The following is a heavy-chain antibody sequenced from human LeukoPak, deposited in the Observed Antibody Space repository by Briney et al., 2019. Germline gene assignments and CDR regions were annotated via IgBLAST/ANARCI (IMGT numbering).Heavy chain of an antibody. J-gene: IGHJ4*02. CDR1: GFTSSSYA. CDR2: ISYDGSNK. Sequence: GGSLRLSCAASGFTSSSYAMHWVRQAPGKGLEWVAVISYDGSNKYYADSVKGRFTISRDNSKNTLYLQMNSLRAEDTAVYYCARDNGTVTGYFDYWGQGTLVTVSS. D-gene: IGHD4-17*01. V-gene: IGHV3-30-3*01. CDR3: ARDNGTVTGYFDY.